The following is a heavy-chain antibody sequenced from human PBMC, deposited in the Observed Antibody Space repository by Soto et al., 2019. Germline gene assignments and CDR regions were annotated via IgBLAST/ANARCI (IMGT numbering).Heavy chain of an antibody. D-gene: IGHD6-13*01. CDR1: GDTFTSYD. CDR2: MNPNSGNT. CDR3: ARFSTIAAAG. Sequence: QVQLVQSGDEVKKPGASVKVSCKASGDTFTSYDINWVRQATGQGLEWMGWMNPNSGNTGYAQNFQGRVTMTRNTSMSTAYLELSSLTSEDTAVYYCARFSTIAAAGWGQGTLVTVSS. J-gene: IGHJ4*02. V-gene: IGHV1-8*01.